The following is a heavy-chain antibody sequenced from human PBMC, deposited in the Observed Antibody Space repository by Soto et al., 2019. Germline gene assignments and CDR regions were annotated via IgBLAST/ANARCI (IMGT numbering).Heavy chain of an antibody. CDR1: GGTFSSYA. D-gene: IGHD3-16*01. J-gene: IGHJ4*02. Sequence: SLKVSCKASGGTFSSYAISWVRQAPGQGLEWMGGIIPIFGTANYAQKFQGRVTITADESTSTAYMELSSLRSEDTAVYYCAKGSVGVAARFSPYDYWGQGTLVTVSS. CDR2: IIPIFGTA. CDR3: AKGSVGVAARFSPYDY. V-gene: IGHV1-69*13.